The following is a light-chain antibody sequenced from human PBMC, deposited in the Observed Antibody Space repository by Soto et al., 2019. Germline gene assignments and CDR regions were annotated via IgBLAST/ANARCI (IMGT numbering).Light chain of an antibody. Sequence: DFRVSESRSDLSAHIRNRVTIACRASQSISPCLAWYQQKPGKAPKLLIYDASSLESGVPSRFSGSGSGTEFTLTITSPQPDDFAPHFCQQDHSYSQTFGQGTKVDIK. CDR3: QQDHSYSQT. CDR1: QSISPC. V-gene: IGKV1-5*01. J-gene: IGKJ1*01. CDR2: DAS.